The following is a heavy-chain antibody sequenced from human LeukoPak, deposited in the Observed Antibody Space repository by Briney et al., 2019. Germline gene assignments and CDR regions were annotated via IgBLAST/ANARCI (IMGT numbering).Heavy chain of an antibody. CDR1: GFAFNSFA. J-gene: IGHJ4*02. CDR2: ISNSDGSS. CDR3: AGRTYYFDY. V-gene: IGHV3-23*01. D-gene: IGHD3-16*01. Sequence: GGSLRLSCAASGFAFNSFAMNWVRQAPGKGLEWVSSISNSDGSSHYADFVKGRFTISRDNSKNTLHLQMNSLRAEDTAVYYCAGRTYYFDYWGQGTLVTVSS.